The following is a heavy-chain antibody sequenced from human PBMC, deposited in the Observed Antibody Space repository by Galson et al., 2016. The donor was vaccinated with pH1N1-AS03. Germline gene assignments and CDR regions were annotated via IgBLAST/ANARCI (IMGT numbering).Heavy chain of an antibody. V-gene: IGHV4-34*01. Sequence: LSLTCAVSGGSFSGYYWSWVRQPPGRGLEWIGEISHSGSTKYNPSLKSRVAISIHTSKNQFSLTVTSVTAAVTAIYYCARGVDNFNVFVFEMWGRGTMVTVSS. CDR2: ISHSGST. CDR3: ARGVDNFNVFVFEM. J-gene: IGHJ3*02. CDR1: GGSFSGYY. D-gene: IGHD1-20*01.